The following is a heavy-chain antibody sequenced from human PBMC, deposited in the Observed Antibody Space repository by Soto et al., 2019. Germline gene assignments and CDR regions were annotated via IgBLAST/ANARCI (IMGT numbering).Heavy chain of an antibody. J-gene: IGHJ4*02. CDR2: IYHSGTT. CDR1: GGSISNTNY. V-gene: IGHV4-4*02. CDR3: ARGYGRNFDF. D-gene: IGHD5-18*01. Sequence: SETLSLTCAVSGGSISNTNYWSWVRQPPGKGLEWIGEIYHSGTTDYNPSLKSRVTISVDTSKNQFSLKLSSVTAADTAVYYCARGYGRNFDFWGQGTLVTVPQ.